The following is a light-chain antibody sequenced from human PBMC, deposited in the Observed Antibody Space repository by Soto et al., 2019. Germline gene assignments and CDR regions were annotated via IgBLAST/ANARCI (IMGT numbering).Light chain of an antibody. CDR3: GTWDSNLSAGV. Sequence: QSVLTQPPSVSAAPGQTVTISCSGSNSNIGNNFVSWYQQLPGTAPKLLIYENDKRPSGIPDRFSGSKSGTSATLGITGLQTGDEADYYCGTWDSNLSAGVFGGGTKLTVL. J-gene: IGLJ3*02. CDR1: NSNIGNNF. CDR2: END. V-gene: IGLV1-51*02.